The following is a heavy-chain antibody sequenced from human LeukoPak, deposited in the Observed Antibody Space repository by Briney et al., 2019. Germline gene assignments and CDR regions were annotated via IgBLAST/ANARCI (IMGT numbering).Heavy chain of an antibody. Sequence: GRSLRPSCAASGFTFSRYGLHWVRQAPGKGLEWVAVIANDGKDKKYADSVKGRFTISRDNSKSTLYLQMNSLRAEDTAMYYCAKDPQVGAAAYYFDSWGQGTLATVSS. D-gene: IGHD2-2*01. V-gene: IGHV3-30*18. J-gene: IGHJ4*02. CDR1: GFTFSRYG. CDR2: IANDGKDK. CDR3: AKDPQVGAAAYYFDS.